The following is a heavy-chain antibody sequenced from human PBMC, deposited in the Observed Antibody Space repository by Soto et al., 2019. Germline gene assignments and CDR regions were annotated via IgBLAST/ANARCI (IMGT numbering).Heavy chain of an antibody. J-gene: IGHJ5*02. Sequence: GGSLRLSCAASGFTFSSYAMSWVRHAPEKGLEWVSAISGSGGSTYYADSVKGRFTISRDNSKNTLYLKMNSLRAEDTAVYYCAKEGSASPSNCFDHWGQGTLVTVSS. V-gene: IGHV3-23*01. CDR2: ISGSGGST. D-gene: IGHD6-25*01. CDR1: GFTFSSYA. CDR3: AKEGSASPSNCFDH.